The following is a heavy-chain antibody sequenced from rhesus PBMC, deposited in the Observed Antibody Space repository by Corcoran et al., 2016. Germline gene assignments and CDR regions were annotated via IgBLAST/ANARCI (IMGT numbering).Heavy chain of an antibody. CDR1: GFTFSNYW. Sequence: EVQVVESGGGLVQPGGSLRLSCAASGFTFSNYWMYWFRQAPGKELEWVSSISGSRSNTYYSDSVKGRFTIARDNAKNTLYLQMNSLRAEDTAVYYCARGRGVEAAAPFDYWGQGVLVTVSS. V-gene: IGHV3S41*01. J-gene: IGHJ4*01. D-gene: IGHD6-43*01. CDR2: ISGSRSNT. CDR3: ARGRGVEAAAPFDY.